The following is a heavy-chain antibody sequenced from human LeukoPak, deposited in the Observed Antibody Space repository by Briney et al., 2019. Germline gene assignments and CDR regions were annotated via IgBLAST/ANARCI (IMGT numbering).Heavy chain of an antibody. V-gene: IGHV4-59*10. Sequence: SETLSLTCAVYGGSFSGYYWTWIRQPAGKGLEWIGRVYTSGSTHYNPSLKTRLTMSVDTSKNQFSLKLSSVTAADTAVYYCARLITGTTTAFDIWGQGTMVTVSS. CDR1: GGSFSGYY. CDR2: VYTSGST. CDR3: ARLITGTTTAFDI. J-gene: IGHJ3*02. D-gene: IGHD1-7*01.